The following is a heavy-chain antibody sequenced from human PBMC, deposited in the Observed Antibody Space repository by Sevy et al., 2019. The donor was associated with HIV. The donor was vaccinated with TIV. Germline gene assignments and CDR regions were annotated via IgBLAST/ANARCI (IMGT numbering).Heavy chain of an antibody. Sequence: GGSLRLSCQASGFTFSNFWMQWVRQAPGKGLEWVANIRQDGNELYYVDSVKGRFNISRDNAKNALYLQMDGLRVEDTAVYYCARRYFDLWGQGTLVTVSS. CDR2: IRQDGNEL. CDR1: GFTFSNFW. J-gene: IGHJ4*02. V-gene: IGHV3-7*01. CDR3: ARRYFDL.